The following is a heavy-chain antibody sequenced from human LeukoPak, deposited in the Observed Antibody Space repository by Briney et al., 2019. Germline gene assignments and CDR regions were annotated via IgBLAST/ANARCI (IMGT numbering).Heavy chain of an antibody. D-gene: IGHD2-15*01. CDR2: INPNSGGT. Sequence: VASVKVSCKASGYTFSGYYMHWVRQAPGQGLEGMGWINPNSGGTNYAQKFQGRVTMTRDTSISTAYMELSGLRSDDTAVYYCARDRGYCSGGSCQNFDYWGQGTLATVSS. CDR3: ARDRGYCSGGSCQNFDY. CDR1: GYTFSGYY. V-gene: IGHV1-2*02. J-gene: IGHJ4*02.